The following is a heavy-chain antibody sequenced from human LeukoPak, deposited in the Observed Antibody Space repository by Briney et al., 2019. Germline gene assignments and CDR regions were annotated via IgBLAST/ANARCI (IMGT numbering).Heavy chain of an antibody. CDR3: ARETVGATRVPGH. CDR1: GGTFSSYA. V-gene: IGHV1-69*04. CDR2: IIPILGIA. Sequence: SVKVSCKASGGTFSSYAISWVRQAPGQGLEWMGRIIPILGIANYAQKFQGRVTITADKSTSTAYKELSSLRSEDTAVYYCARETVGATRVPGHWGQGTLVTVSS. D-gene: IGHD1-26*01. J-gene: IGHJ4*02.